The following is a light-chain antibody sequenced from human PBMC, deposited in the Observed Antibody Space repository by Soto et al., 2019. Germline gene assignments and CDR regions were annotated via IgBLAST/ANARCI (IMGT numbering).Light chain of an antibody. Sequence: EIVLTQSPGTLSLSPGERATLSCRASQSVSSSYLAWYQQKPGQAPRLLIYGASSRATDIPDRFSGSGSGTDFTLTISRLEPEDFAVYYCQQYGSSPGTFGQGTKVGIK. J-gene: IGKJ1*01. V-gene: IGKV3-20*01. CDR2: GAS. CDR1: QSVSSSY. CDR3: QQYGSSPGT.